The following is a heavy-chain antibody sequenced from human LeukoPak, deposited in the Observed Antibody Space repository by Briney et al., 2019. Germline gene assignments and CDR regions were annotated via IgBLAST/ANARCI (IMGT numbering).Heavy chain of an antibody. CDR3: ARSEISGSPCYFDY. CDR1: GGSISSYY. J-gene: IGHJ4*02. V-gene: IGHV4-59*01. D-gene: IGHD1-26*01. Sequence: PSETLSLTCTVSGGSISSYYWSWIRQPPGKGLEWIGYIFYSGSTNYNPSLKSRVTISVDTSKNQFSLKLSSVTAADTAVYYCARSEISGSPCYFDYWGQGTLVTVSS. CDR2: IFYSGST.